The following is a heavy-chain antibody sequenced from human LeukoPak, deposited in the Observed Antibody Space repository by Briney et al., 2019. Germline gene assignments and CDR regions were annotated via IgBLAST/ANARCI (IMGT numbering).Heavy chain of an antibody. CDR1: GFTFSPYW. J-gene: IGHJ5*02. CDR2: ISYDGSKK. CDR3: AKDQGTGGTCYH. D-gene: IGHD2-15*01. V-gene: IGHV3-30*18. Sequence: GGSLRLSCAASGFTFSPYWMHWVRQAPGKGLVWVAVISYDGSKKYYPDSVKGRFTISRDNSKNTLYLQMNSLRAEDTAVYYCAKDQGTGGTCYHWGQGTLVTVSS.